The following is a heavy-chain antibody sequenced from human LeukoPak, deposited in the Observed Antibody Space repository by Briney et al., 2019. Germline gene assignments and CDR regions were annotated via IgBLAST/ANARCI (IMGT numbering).Heavy chain of an antibody. V-gene: IGHV3-53*01. CDR2: IYSDDST. Sequence: GGSLRLSCAASGFTVSSNYMSWVRQAPGKGLEWVSVIYSDDSTYYAASVKGRFTISRDSSKNTLYLQMNNLRAEDTAVYYCAREYKSGWYGAFDYWDQGTLVTVSS. D-gene: IGHD6-19*01. CDR1: GFTVSSNY. J-gene: IGHJ4*02. CDR3: AREYKSGWYGAFDY.